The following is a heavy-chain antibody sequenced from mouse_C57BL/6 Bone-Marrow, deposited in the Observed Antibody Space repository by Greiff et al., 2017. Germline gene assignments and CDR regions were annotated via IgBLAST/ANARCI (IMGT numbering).Heavy chain of an antibody. CDR2: IYPSDSET. J-gene: IGHJ4*01. Sequence: QVQLQQPGAELVRPGSSVKLSCKASGYTFTSYWMDWVKQRPGQGLEWIGNIYPSDSETHYTQKFKDKATLTVDKSSSTAYMQLSSLTSEDSAVYDCAREEIYSGSPMDYWGQGTSVTVSS. D-gene: IGHD1-1*01. CDR1: GYTFTSYW. V-gene: IGHV1-61*01. CDR3: AREEIYSGSPMDY.